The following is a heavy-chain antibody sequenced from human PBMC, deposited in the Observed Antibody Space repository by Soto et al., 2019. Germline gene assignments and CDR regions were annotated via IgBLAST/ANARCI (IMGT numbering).Heavy chain of an antibody. D-gene: IGHD3-3*01. V-gene: IGHV3-48*01. J-gene: IGHJ6*03. CDR1: GFTFSSYS. CDR2: ISSSSSTI. Sequence: PGGSLRLSCAASGFTFSSYSMNWVRQAPWKGLEWVSYISSSSSTIYYADSVKGRFTISRDNAKNSLYLQMNSLRAEDTAVYYCAREVGVVIMDYYYYYYMDVWGKGTTVTVSS. CDR3: AREVGVVIMDYYYYYYMDV.